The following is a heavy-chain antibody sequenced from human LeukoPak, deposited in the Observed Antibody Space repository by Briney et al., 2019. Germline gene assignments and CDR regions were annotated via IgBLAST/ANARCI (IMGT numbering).Heavy chain of an antibody. Sequence: SLKLSCPASGVTVINAWMSWIRQAPGKGLEWVGRIKSKTDGGTTDYAAPVKGRFTISRDDSENTLFLQMISLQGEDTAVYYCTTDGGLAAVNTMGYWGQGTLVTVSS. J-gene: IGHJ4*02. CDR1: GVTVINAW. CDR3: TTDGGLAAVNTMGY. CDR2: IKSKTDGGTT. V-gene: IGHV3-15*01. D-gene: IGHD4-17*01.